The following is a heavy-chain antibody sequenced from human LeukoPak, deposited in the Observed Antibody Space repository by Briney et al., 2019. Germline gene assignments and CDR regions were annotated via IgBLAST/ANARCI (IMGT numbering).Heavy chain of an antibody. J-gene: IGHJ4*02. CDR1: GFTLRSYA. CDR2: ISASGNIT. D-gene: IGHD3-3*01. V-gene: IGHV3-23*01. CDR3: AKAQTPGISSVHY. Sequence: PGGSLRLSCAGSGFTLRSYALTWVRHAPGKGLEWVSGISASGNITSYAVSVEGRFTITRDNSKKTLHLQMNSLRPEDTAVYYCAKAQTPGISSVHYWGQGTQVTVSS.